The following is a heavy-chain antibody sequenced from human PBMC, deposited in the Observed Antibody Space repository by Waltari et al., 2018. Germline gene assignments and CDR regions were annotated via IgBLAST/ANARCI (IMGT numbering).Heavy chain of an antibody. J-gene: IGHJ4*02. CDR1: GYTFTDYY. V-gene: IGHV1-2*06. CDR2: INAKNVDT. Sequence: QVQLVQSGAEVKKPGASVKVSCKASGYTFTDYYVHWVRQAPGQGLEWMGRINAKNVDTDYAQKFQGRVTRTRDTSLETADMELSRLRSDDTAEYYCAKGGPAIFGVLNTKRFDCWGQGTPVTVSS. CDR3: AKGGPAIFGVLNTKRFDC. D-gene: IGHD3-3*01.